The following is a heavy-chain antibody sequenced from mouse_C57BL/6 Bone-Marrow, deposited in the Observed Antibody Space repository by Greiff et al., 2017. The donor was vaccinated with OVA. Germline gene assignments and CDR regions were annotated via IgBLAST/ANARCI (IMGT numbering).Heavy chain of an antibody. CDR3: TRWGLYDGYYFLFAY. CDR1: GYTFTDYE. V-gene: IGHV1-15*01. CDR2: IDPETGGT. J-gene: IGHJ3*01. D-gene: IGHD2-3*01. Sequence: VQGVESGAELVRPGASVTLSCKASGYTFTDYEMHWVKQTPVHGLEWIGAIDPETGGTAYNQKFKGKAILTADKSSSTAYMELRSLTSEDSAVYYCTRWGLYDGYYFLFAYWGQGTLVTVSA.